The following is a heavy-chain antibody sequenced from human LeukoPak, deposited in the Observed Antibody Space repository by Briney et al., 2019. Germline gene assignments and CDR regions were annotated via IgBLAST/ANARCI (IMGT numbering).Heavy chain of an antibody. CDR1: GGSFSGYY. Sequence: SETLSLTCAVYGGSFSGYYWSWIRQPPGKGLEWIGEINHSGSTNYNPSLKSRVTISVDTSKNQFSLKLSSVTAADTAVYYCARAVVPAADTNWFDPWGQGTLVTVSS. D-gene: IGHD2-2*01. CDR2: INHSGST. V-gene: IGHV4-34*01. CDR3: ARAVVPAADTNWFDP. J-gene: IGHJ5*02.